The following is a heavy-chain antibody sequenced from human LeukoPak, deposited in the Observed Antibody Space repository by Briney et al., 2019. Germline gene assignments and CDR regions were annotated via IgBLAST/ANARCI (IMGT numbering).Heavy chain of an antibody. D-gene: IGHD3-3*01. CDR3: ARDSVSGWRFLEWLSPTYYMDV. J-gene: IGHJ6*03. Sequence: ASVKVSCKASGYTFTSYDINWVRQATGQGLEWMGWMHPIIGNTGYAQKFQGRVTMTRNTSISTAYMELGSLRSEDTAVDYCARDSVSGWRFLEWLSPTYYMDVWGKGTTVTVYS. CDR2: MHPIIGNT. V-gene: IGHV1-8*01. CDR1: GYTFTSYD.